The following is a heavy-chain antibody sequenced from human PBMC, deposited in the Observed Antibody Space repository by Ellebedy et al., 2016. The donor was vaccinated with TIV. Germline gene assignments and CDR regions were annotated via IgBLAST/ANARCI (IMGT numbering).Heavy chain of an antibody. D-gene: IGHD3-10*01. CDR3: ARELGRGVPTYYYYGMDG. CDR1: GGSISSYY. CDR2: IYYSGST. V-gene: IGHV4-59*01. J-gene: IGHJ6*02. Sequence: SETLSLTXTVSGGSISSYYWSWIRQPPGKGLEWIGYIYYSGSTNYNPSLKSRVTISVDTSKNQFSLKLSSVTAADTAVYYCARELGRGVPTYYYYGMDGWGQGTTVTVSS.